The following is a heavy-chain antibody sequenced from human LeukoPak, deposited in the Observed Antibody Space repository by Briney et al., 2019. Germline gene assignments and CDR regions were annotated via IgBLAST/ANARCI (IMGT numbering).Heavy chain of an antibody. Sequence: GGSLRLSCAASGFTFNNYGMNWVRQAPGKGLEWVSGISGSGASTYYADSVKGRFTISRDNSKNTLYLQMNSLRADDTAIYYCAKDEEDIVVVPAEPFDYWGQGTLVTVSS. D-gene: IGHD2-2*01. V-gene: IGHV3-23*01. CDR2: ISGSGAST. J-gene: IGHJ4*02. CDR1: GFTFNNYG. CDR3: AKDEEDIVVVPAEPFDY.